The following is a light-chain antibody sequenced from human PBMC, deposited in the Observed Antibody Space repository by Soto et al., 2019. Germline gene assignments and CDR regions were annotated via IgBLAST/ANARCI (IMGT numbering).Light chain of an antibody. CDR3: SSYAGSSTLVV. V-gene: IGLV2-14*01. Sequence: QFALTQPASVSGSPGQSITISCTGTSSDVGAYNYVSWYQQHPGKAPKLMIYDVSHRPSGVSNRFSGSKSGNTASLTISGLQAEDEADYYCSSYAGSSTLVVFGGGTKLTVL. J-gene: IGLJ2*01. CDR2: DVS. CDR1: SSDVGAYNY.